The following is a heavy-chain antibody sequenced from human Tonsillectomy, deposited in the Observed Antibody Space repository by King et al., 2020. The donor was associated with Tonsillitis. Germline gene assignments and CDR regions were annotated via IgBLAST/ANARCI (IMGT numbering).Heavy chain of an antibody. J-gene: IGHJ4*02. Sequence: VQLVESGAEVKKPGASVKVSCKASGYTFTSYYMHWVRQAPGQGLEWRGIINPSGGSTSYAQKFQGRVTMTRDTSTSTVYMELSSLRSEDTAVYYCARDPYYYDSSGYYAKYYFDYWGQGTLVTVSS. CDR3: ARDPYYYDSSGYYAKYYFDY. D-gene: IGHD3-22*01. CDR1: GYTFTSYY. CDR2: INPSGGST. V-gene: IGHV1-46*01.